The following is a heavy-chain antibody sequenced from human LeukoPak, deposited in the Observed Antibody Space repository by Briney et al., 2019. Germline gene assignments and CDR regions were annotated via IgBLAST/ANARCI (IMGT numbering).Heavy chain of an antibody. CDR1: GFTFSNYA. CDR2: IGGSSGIT. Sequence: GGSLRLSCAASGFTFSNYAMTWVRQAPGKGLEWVSGIGGSSGITYYADSVKGRFTISRDNSKNTVYLQMNSLRAEDTAVYYCSQGGGLVIHWFDPWGQGTLVSVSS. D-gene: IGHD3/OR15-3a*01. J-gene: IGHJ5*02. V-gene: IGHV3-23*01. CDR3: SQGGGLVIHWFDP.